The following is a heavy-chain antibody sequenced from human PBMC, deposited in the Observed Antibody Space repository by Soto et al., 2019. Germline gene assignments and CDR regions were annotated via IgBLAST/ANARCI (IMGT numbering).Heavy chain of an antibody. D-gene: IGHD3-9*01. CDR3: AKDRDPDGIWTFDS. J-gene: IGHJ5*01. CDR1: GFTFRTFT. CDR2: IIGGDGDK. Sequence: PGESLKISCASSGFTFRTFTVNLVRQAPGKGLEWVSGIIGGDGDKFYSDSVKGRFTISRDNSKDMLFLQMSSLRVDDTAVYYCAKDRDPDGIWTFDSWGQGTLVTVSS. V-gene: IGHV3-23*01.